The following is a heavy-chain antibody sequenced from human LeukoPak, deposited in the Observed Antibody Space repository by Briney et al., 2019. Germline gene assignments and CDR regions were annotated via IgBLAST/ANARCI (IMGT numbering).Heavy chain of an antibody. V-gene: IGHV3-66*01. J-gene: IGHJ6*02. CDR2: IYSGGSI. CDR3: ARNRIHPDYYYYYGMDV. CDR1: GFTVSSNY. Sequence: PGGSLRLSCAASGFTVSSNYMSWVRQAPGKGLEWVSVIYSGGSIYYADSVKGRFTISRDNSKNTLYLQMNSLRAEDTAVYYCARNRIHPDYYYYYGMDVWGQGTTVTVSS.